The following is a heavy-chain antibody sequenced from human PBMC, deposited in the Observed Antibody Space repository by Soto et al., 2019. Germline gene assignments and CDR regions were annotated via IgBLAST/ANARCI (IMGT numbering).Heavy chain of an antibody. Sequence: EVQLLESGGGLVQPGGSLRLSCAASGFTFSSYAMSWVRQAPGKGLAWVSAISGSGGSTYYADSVKGRFTISRDNSKNTLYLQMNSLRAEDTAVYYCAKGVPVTTRLLDPPFDYWGQGTLVTVSS. CDR2: ISGSGGST. CDR1: GFTFSSYA. J-gene: IGHJ4*02. D-gene: IGHD4-4*01. V-gene: IGHV3-23*01. CDR3: AKGVPVTTRLLDPPFDY.